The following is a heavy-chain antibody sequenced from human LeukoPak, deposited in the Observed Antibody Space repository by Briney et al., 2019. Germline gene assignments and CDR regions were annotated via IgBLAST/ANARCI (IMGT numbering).Heavy chain of an antibody. J-gene: IGHJ4*02. CDR2: IYSSGST. CDR1: GGSISSSY. CDR3: AGQSFSTGLVDY. V-gene: IGHV4-59*08. Sequence: NSSETLSLTCTVSGGSISSSYWGWIRQPPGKGLEWIGYIYSSGSTNYNPSLKSRVTISVDTSKNHFSLKLSSVTAADTAVYYCAGQSFSTGLVDYWGQGTLVTVSS. D-gene: IGHD2-8*02.